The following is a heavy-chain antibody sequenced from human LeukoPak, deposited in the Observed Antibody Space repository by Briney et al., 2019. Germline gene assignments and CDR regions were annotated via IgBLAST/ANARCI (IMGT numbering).Heavy chain of an antibody. J-gene: IGHJ4*02. CDR1: GYTFTSYY. CDR2: INPSGGST. D-gene: IGHD3-22*01. Sequence: ASVKVSCKASGYTFTSYYMHWVRQAPGQGLEWMGLINPSGGSTSYAQKFQGRVTMTRDTSTSTVYVELSSLRSEDTAVYYCARATMIVVAPDYWGQGTLVTVSS. CDR3: ARATMIVVAPDY. V-gene: IGHV1-46*03.